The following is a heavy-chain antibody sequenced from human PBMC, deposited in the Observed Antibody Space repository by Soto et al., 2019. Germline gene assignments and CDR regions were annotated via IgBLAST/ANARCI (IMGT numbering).Heavy chain of an antibody. CDR3: AREPTSIAAAGMGIALGWFDP. CDR2: INPNSGGT. CDR1: GYTFTGYY. D-gene: IGHD6-13*01. Sequence: ASVKVSCKASGYTFTGYYMHWVRQAPGQGLEWMGWINPNSGGTNYAQKFQGWVTMTRDTSISTAYMELSRLRSDDTAVYYCAREPTSIAAAGMGIALGWFDPWGQGTRVTVSA. V-gene: IGHV1-2*04. J-gene: IGHJ5*02.